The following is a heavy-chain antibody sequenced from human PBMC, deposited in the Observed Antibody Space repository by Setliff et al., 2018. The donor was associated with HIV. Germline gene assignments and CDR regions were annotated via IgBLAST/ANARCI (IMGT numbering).Heavy chain of an antibody. J-gene: IGHJ4*02. CDR3: ARHASWGYYFDY. CDR1: GYAFTRFW. Sequence: GESLKISCKDSGYAFTRFWIGWVRQMPGKGLEWMGIIHPGDSDIRYSPSFQGQVTISADRSTSTAYLQWSSLKASDTAMYYCARHASWGYYFDYWGQGTLVTVSS. D-gene: IGHD1-26*01. V-gene: IGHV5-51*01. CDR2: IHPGDSDI.